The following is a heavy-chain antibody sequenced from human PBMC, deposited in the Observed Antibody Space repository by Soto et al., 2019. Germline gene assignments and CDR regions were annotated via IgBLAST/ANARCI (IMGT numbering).Heavy chain of an antibody. CDR3: AKDHLSYYYDSSGYYPDY. Sequence: GGALRLSCAASGFTFSSYGMHWVRQAPGKGLERVAVISYDGSNKYYAENVKGRFTISRDNSKNTLYLQMNSLRAEDTDVYYCAKDHLSYYYDSSGYYPDYWGQGTLVTVSS. V-gene: IGHV3-30*18. D-gene: IGHD3-22*01. J-gene: IGHJ4*02. CDR1: GFTFSSYG. CDR2: ISYDGSNK.